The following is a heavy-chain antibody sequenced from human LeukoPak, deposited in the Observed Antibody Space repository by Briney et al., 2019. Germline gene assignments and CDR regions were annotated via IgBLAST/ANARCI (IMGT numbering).Heavy chain of an antibody. CDR1: GFTFSSYR. CDR3: VKNGVYTSGWYGGYFDY. J-gene: IGHJ4*02. Sequence: GGSLRLSCAVSGFTFSSYRMSWVRQAPGKGLEYISAISSNGGSTYYADSVKGRFTISRDNSKNTLYLQMSSLRSEDTAVYYCVKNGVYTSGWYGGYFDYWGQGTLVTVSS. V-gene: IGHV3-64D*08. CDR2: ISSNGGST. D-gene: IGHD6-19*01.